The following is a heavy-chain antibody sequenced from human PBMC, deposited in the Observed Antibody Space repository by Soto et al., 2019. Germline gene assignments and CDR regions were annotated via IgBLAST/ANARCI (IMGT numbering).Heavy chain of an antibody. Sequence: SGDLGCRWIMQKTRKGLEWIGYIYYSGSTNYNPSLKSRVTISVDTSKNQFSLKLSSVTAADTAVYYCARMGGSGSYPDYYYGMDVWGQGTTVTVSS. D-gene: IGHD3-10*01. CDR3: ARMGGSGSYPDYYYGMDV. J-gene: IGHJ6*02. CDR2: IYYSGST. CDR1: SGDLG. V-gene: IGHV4-61*08.